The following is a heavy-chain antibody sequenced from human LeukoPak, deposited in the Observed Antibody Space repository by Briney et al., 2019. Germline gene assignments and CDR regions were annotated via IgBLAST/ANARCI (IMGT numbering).Heavy chain of an antibody. CDR3: ATNPSAKYYYDSSGYCDY. J-gene: IGHJ4*02. D-gene: IGHD3-22*01. Sequence: PGRSLRLSCAASGFTFSSYGMQWVRQAPGKGLEWVSAISGSGGSTYYADSVKGRFTISRDNSKNTLYLQMNSLRAEDTAVYYCATNPSAKYYYDSSGYCDYWGQGTLVTVSS. CDR2: ISGSGGST. V-gene: IGHV3-23*01. CDR1: GFTFSSYG.